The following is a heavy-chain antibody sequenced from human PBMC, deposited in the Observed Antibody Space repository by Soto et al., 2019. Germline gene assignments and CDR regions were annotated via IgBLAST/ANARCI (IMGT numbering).Heavy chain of an antibody. V-gene: IGHV1-18*01. Sequence: ASVKVSCKPSGDTFSSYSFSWVRQAPGQGLEWIGWISAYNGNTKYAQKLQGRVTMTTDTTTSTAYMELRSLRSDDTAVYYCARDFYDSSGFYDYWGQGMLVTVSS. CDR3: ARDFYDSSGFYDY. CDR2: ISAYNGNT. CDR1: GDTFSSYS. D-gene: IGHD3-22*01. J-gene: IGHJ4*02.